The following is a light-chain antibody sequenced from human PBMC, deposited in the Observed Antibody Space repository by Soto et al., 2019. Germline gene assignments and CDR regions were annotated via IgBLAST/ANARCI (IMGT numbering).Light chain of an antibody. Sequence: QSALTQPASVSGSPGQSITISGTGSNSDVGTYNLVSWYQQHPGKAPKLIIYEVTKRPSGVSNRFSGSKSGNTASLTISGLQAEDEAEYHCCSCAPGSTWVFGGGTKLTVL. CDR3: CSCAPGSTWV. CDR1: NSDVGTYNL. V-gene: IGLV2-23*02. J-gene: IGLJ3*02. CDR2: EVT.